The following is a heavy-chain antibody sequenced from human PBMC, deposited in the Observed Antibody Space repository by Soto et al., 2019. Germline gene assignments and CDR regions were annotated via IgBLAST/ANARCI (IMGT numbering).Heavy chain of an antibody. CDR3: ARDKRVGARTKEFDP. J-gene: IGHJ5*02. V-gene: IGHV1-18*04. CDR2: ISAYNGNT. D-gene: IGHD1-26*01. Sequence: QVPLVQSGAEVRKPGASVKVSCKASGYTFTSYGISWVRQAPGQGLEWMGWISAYNGNTNYAQKLQGRVTMTTDTSTSTAYMELRSMRSDDTAVYYCARDKRVGARTKEFDPWGQGTLVTVSS. CDR1: GYTFTSYG.